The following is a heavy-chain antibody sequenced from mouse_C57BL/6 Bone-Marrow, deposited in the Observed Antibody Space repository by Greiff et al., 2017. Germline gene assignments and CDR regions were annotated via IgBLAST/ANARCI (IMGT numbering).Heavy chain of an antibody. CDR2: IRSKSSNYAT. CDR3: VRDRLPFYYGSSYWYFDV. Sequence: DVMLVESGGGLVQPKGSLKLSCAASGFTFNTYAMHWVRQAPGKGLEWVARIRSKSSNYATYYADSVKDRFTISRDDSQSMLYLQMNNLKTEDTAMYYCVRDRLPFYYGSSYWYFDVWGTGTTVTVSS. D-gene: IGHD1-1*01. J-gene: IGHJ1*03. V-gene: IGHV10-3*01. CDR1: GFTFNTYA.